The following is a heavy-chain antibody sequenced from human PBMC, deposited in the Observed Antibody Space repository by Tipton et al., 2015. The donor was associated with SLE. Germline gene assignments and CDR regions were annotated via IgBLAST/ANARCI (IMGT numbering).Heavy chain of an antibody. J-gene: IGHJ3*01. CDR1: DGPISNFH. Sequence: TLSLTCTVSDGPISNFHCSWFRQSPGKGLEWIGNIYYSGSTKFNPSPKSRVTISIDTSRNQFSLSLRSVTAADTAVYYCATERTRCSGYTCSDAFDVWGQGTVVTVSS. D-gene: IGHD3-22*01. CDR2: IYYSGST. V-gene: IGHV4-59*01. CDR3: ATERTRCSGYTCSDAFDV.